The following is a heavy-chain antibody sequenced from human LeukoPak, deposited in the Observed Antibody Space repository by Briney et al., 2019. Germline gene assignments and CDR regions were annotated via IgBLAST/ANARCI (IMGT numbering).Heavy chain of an antibody. CDR1: GFTFNSYG. D-gene: IGHD6-19*01. V-gene: IGHV3-30*03. J-gene: IGHJ4*02. CDR2: ISYDGSNK. CDR3: ASGASSAWYYFDY. Sequence: GGSLRLSCAASGFTFNSYGMHWVRQTPGKGLEWVAVISYDGSNKYYADSVKGRFTISRDNSKNTLYLQMNSLRAEDTAVYYCASGASSAWYYFDYWGQGTLVTVSS.